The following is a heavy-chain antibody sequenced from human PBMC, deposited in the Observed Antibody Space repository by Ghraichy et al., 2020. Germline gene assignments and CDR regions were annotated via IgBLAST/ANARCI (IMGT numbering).Heavy chain of an antibody. CDR1: GGTFSSYA. D-gene: IGHD2-15*01. CDR2: IIPILGIA. J-gene: IGHJ6*02. CDR3: AREIAVVAATNYYYGMDV. V-gene: IGHV1-69*04. Sequence: VSCKASGGTFSSYAISWVRQAPGQGLEWMGRIIPILGIANYAQKFQGRVTITADKSTSTAYMELSSLRSEDTAVYYCAREIAVVAATNYYYGMDVWGQGTTVTVSS.